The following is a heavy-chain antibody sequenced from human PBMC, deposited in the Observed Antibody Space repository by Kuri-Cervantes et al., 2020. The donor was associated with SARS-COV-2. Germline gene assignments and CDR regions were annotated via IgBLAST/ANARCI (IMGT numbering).Heavy chain of an antibody. CDR1: GFTFSSYS. CDR2: ISSSSSYI. Sequence: GGSLRLSCAASGFTFSSYSMNWVRQAPGKGLEWVSSISSSSSYIYYADSVKGRFTISRDNAKNSLYLQMNSLRAEDTAVYYCAKDSIRFLEWLYYMDVWGKGTTVTVSS. D-gene: IGHD3-3*01. J-gene: IGHJ6*03. CDR3: AKDSIRFLEWLYYMDV. V-gene: IGHV3-21*01.